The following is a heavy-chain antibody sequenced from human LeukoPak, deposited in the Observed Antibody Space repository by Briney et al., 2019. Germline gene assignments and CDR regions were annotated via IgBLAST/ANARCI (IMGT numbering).Heavy chain of an antibody. Sequence: SETLSLTCTVSGGSISGHYWTWIRQPPGKGLEWIGDMYYSGSGSTNYNPSLKSRVTISEDTSKNQFSLKLSSVTAADTAVYYCARDRLGYCSGGSCRNWFDPWGQGTLVTVSS. J-gene: IGHJ5*02. V-gene: IGHV4-59*11. D-gene: IGHD2-15*01. CDR1: GGSISGHY. CDR3: ARDRLGYCSGGSCRNWFDP. CDR2: MYYSGSGST.